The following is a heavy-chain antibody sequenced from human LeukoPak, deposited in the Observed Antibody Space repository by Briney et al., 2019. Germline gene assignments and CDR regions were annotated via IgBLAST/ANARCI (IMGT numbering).Heavy chain of an antibody. J-gene: IGHJ6*04. D-gene: IGHD2-2*01. CDR2: INPSGGST. V-gene: IGHV1-46*01. CDR3: ARSLGYCSSTSCSPGRYYGMDV. CDR1: GYTFTSYY. Sequence: ASVKGSCKASGYTFTSYYMHWVRQAPGQGLEWMGIINPSGGSTNYAQKFQGRVTMTRDTSTSTVYMELSSLRSEDTAVYYCARSLGYCSSTSCSPGRYYGMDVWGKGTTVTVSS.